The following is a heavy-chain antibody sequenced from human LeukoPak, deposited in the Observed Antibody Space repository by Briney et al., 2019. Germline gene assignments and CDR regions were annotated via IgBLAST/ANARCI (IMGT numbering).Heavy chain of an antibody. CDR2: ISAYNGNT. Sequence: ASVKVSCKASDYTFTSYGISWVRQAPGQGLEWMGWISAYNGNTNYAQKLQGRVTMTTDTSTSTAYMELRSLRSDDTAVYYCAREYWNYSDLRARGGFDPWGQGTLVTVSS. D-gene: IGHD1-7*01. J-gene: IGHJ5*02. V-gene: IGHV1-18*01. CDR3: AREYWNYSDLRARGGFDP. CDR1: DYTFTSYG.